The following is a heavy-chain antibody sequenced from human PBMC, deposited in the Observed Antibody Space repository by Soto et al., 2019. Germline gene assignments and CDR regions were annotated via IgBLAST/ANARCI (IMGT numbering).Heavy chain of an antibody. D-gene: IGHD2-2*02. J-gene: IGHJ6*02. CDR1: GGSISSSSYY. V-gene: IGHV4-39*01. CDR2: IYYSGST. CDR3: AIGGGGRGVVVPAAISGMDV. Sequence: PSETLYLTCTVSGGSISSSSYYWGWIRQPPGKGQEWIGSIYYSGSTYYNPSLKSRVTISVDTSKNQFSLKLSSVTAADTAVYYCAIGGGGRGVVVPAAISGMDVWGQGTTVTVSS.